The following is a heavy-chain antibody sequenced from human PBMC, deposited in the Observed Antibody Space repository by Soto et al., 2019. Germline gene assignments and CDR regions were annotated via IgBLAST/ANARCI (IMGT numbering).Heavy chain of an antibody. CDR2: IQYSGTT. CDR1: GGSFTIYY. D-gene: IGHD2-2*03. J-gene: IGHJ4*02. V-gene: IGHV4-59*01. CDR3: ASAPLGYPGRYY. Sequence: QVRLQESGPGLMKPLETLSLTCTVSGGSFTIYYWSWIRQPPGKGLEWIANIQYSGTTKYNPSLKSRVTLSADTAKTQFSLNLYSVTAADTAIYYCASAPLGYPGRYYWGQGTLVTVSS.